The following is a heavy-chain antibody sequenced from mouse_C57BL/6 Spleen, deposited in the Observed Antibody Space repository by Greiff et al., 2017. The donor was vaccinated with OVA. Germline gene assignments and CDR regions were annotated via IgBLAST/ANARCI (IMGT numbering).Heavy chain of an antibody. CDR3: ARAYYSNYDWFAY. CDR1: GYTFTSYW. J-gene: IGHJ3*01. CDR2: IDPSDSYT. V-gene: IGHV1-59*01. Sequence: VQLQQPGAELVRPGTSVKLSCKASGYTFTSYWMHWVKQRPGQGLEWIGVIDPSDSYTNYNQKFKGKATLTVDTSSSTAYMQLSSLTSEDSAVYYCARAYYSNYDWFAYWGQGTLVTVSA. D-gene: IGHD2-5*01.